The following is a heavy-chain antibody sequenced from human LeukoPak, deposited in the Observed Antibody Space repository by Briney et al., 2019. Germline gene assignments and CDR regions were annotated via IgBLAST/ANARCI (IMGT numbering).Heavy chain of an antibody. CDR3: ARVYYSSPRAWFDY. V-gene: IGHV1-46*01. D-gene: IGHD6-13*01. CDR1: GYTFINYY. CDR2: INPSGGST. J-gene: IGHJ5*01. Sequence: ASVKVSCKASGYTFINYYMHWVRQAPGQGLEWMGIINPSGGSTTYAQKFQGRVTMTRDMSTSTVYMELSSLRSEDSAVYYCARVYYSSPRAWFDYWGQGTLVTVSS.